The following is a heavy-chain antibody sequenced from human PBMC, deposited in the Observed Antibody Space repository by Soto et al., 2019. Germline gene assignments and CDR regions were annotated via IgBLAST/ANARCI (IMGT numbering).Heavy chain of an antibody. V-gene: IGHV3-30*18. CDR2: ISYDGSNK. CDR1: GFTFSSYG. CDR3: AKDLNIVVVPAAYYYYGMDV. J-gene: IGHJ6*02. Sequence: GGSLRLSCAASGFTFSSYGMHWLRQAPGKELEWVAVISYDGSNKYYAASVKGRFTISRDNSKNTLYPQMNSLRAEDTAVYYCAKDLNIVVVPAAYYYYGMDVWGQGTTVTVSS. D-gene: IGHD2-2*01.